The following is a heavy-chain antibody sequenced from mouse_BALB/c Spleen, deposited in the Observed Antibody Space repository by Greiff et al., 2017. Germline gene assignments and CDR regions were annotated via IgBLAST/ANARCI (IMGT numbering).Heavy chain of an antibody. D-gene: IGHD1-1*01. J-gene: IGHJ1*01. CDR1: GYAFTNYL. Sequence: QVQLQQSGAELVRPGTSVKVSCKASGYAFTNYLIEWVKQRPGQGLEWIGVINPGSGGTNYNEKFKGKATLTADKSSSTAYMQLSSLTSDDSAVYFCARCGYYYGSRYVDVWGAGTTVTVSS. CDR3: ARCGYYYGSRYVDV. V-gene: IGHV1-54*01. CDR2: INPGSGGT.